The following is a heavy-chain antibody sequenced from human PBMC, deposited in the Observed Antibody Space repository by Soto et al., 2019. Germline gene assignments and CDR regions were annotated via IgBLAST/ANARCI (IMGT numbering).Heavy chain of an antibody. Sequence: SLRLSCAASGFTFDDYAMHWVRQVPGKGLEWVSGISWKCGNIGYADSVKGRFTISRDNAKNSLYLQMNSLRAEDTAVYYCARNVPEFSGNALNWFDSWGQGTLVTVSS. D-gene: IGHD5-12*01. CDR2: ISWKCGNI. CDR1: GFTFDDYA. V-gene: IGHV3-9*01. J-gene: IGHJ5*01. CDR3: ARNVPEFSGNALNWFDS.